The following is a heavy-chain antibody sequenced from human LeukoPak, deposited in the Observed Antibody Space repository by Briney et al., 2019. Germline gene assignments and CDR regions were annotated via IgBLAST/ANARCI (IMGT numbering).Heavy chain of an antibody. CDR3: ARDLVRSTVVTLLNGQSDY. V-gene: IGHV3-21*01. D-gene: IGHD4-23*01. CDR1: GFTFSSYS. J-gene: IGHJ4*02. Sequence: GGSLRLSCAASGFTFSSYSMNWVLQAPGKGLEWVSSISSSSSYIYYADSVKGRFTISRDNAKNSLYLQMNSLRAEDTAVYYCARDLVRSTVVTLLNGQSDYWGQGTLVTVSS. CDR2: ISSSSSYI.